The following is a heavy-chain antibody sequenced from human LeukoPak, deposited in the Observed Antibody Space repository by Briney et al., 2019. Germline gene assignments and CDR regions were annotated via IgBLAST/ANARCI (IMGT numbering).Heavy chain of an antibody. CDR1: GYTFTSYD. Sequence: SVKVSCKASGYTFTSYDINWVRQATGQGLEWMGGIIPIFGTANYAQKFQGRVTITADESTSTAYMELSSLRSEDAAVYYCARSKEPQWVVTATLGYNWFDPWGQGTLVTVSS. CDR3: ARSKEPQWVVTATLGYNWFDP. CDR2: IIPIFGTA. V-gene: IGHV1-69*13. D-gene: IGHD2-21*02. J-gene: IGHJ5*02.